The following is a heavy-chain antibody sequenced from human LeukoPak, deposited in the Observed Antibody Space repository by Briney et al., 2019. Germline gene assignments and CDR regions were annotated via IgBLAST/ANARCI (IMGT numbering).Heavy chain of an antibody. V-gene: IGHV3-21*01. J-gene: IGHJ4*02. D-gene: IGHD6-13*01. CDR2: ISSSSNYI. CDR1: GFTFISYT. CDR3: ARSVASAGYAY. Sequence: GGSLRLSCAASGFTFISYTMHWVRQAPGTGLEWVSSISSSSNYIYYADSVKGRFTISRDNAKNSLYLQMNRLGAEDTAVYYCARSVASAGYAYWGQGTLVTVSS.